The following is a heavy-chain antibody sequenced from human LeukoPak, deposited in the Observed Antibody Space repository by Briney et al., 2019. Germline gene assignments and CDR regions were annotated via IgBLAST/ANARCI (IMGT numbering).Heavy chain of an antibody. J-gene: IGHJ4*02. CDR3: ARGGYCSGGSCYFYLPFDY. V-gene: IGHV3-20*04. D-gene: IGHD2-15*01. CDR1: GFTFDDYG. CDR2: INWNGGST. Sequence: PGGSLRLSCAASGFTFDDYGMSWVRQAPGKGLDWVSGINWNGGSTGYADSVKGRFTISRDNAKNSLYLQMNSLRAEDTALYYCARGGYCSGGSCYFYLPFDYWGQGTLVTVSS.